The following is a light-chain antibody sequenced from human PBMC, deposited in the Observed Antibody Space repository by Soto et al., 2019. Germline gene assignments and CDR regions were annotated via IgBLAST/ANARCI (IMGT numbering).Light chain of an antibody. CDR2: GAS. CDR1: QSVSSN. Sequence: EIVMTQSPATLSVSPGERATLSCRASQSVSSNLAWYQQKPGQAPRLLIYGASTRATDIPARFSGGGPGTEFTLIISSLQSEDFAVYYCQQYKNWPRTFGQGTKVDIK. J-gene: IGKJ1*01. V-gene: IGKV3-15*01. CDR3: QQYKNWPRT.